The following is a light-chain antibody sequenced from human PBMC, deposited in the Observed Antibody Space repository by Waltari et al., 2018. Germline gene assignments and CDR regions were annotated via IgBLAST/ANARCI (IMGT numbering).Light chain of an antibody. CDR1: QGISSY. Sequence: DIQLTQSPSFLSASVGDRVTITCRASQGISSYLAWYQQKPGKAPKLLIYAASTLQSGGPSRFSGSGSSTEVTLTISSLQPEDFATYYCQQLNSYPHVTFGQGTKVEIK. CDR3: QQLNSYPHVT. V-gene: IGKV1-9*01. J-gene: IGKJ1*01. CDR2: AAS.